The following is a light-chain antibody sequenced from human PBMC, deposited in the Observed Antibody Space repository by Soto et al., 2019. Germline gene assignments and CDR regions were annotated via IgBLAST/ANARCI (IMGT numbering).Light chain of an antibody. J-gene: IGKJ4*01. CDR3: QQRANWPLT. CDR1: QSVINY. V-gene: IGKV3-11*01. Sequence: EIVLTQSPATLSLSPGERATLSCRSSQSVINYLAWYQQKPGQAPRLLIYDTSNRATGTPARFSGSGSGTDFTLIISSLEPEDFAVYYCQQRANWPLTFGGGTKVDIK. CDR2: DTS.